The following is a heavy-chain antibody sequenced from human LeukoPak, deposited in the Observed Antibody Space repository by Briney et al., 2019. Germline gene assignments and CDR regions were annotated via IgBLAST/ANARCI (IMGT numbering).Heavy chain of an antibody. CDR3: ARGEYYYGSGSLSGYFDY. Sequence: GGSLRLSCAASGFTFSSYAMSWVRQAPGEGLEWVSSISSSSSYIYYADSVKGRFTISRDNAKNSLYLQMNSLRAEDTAVYYCARGEYYYGSGSLSGYFDYWGQGTLVTVSS. CDR2: ISSSSSYI. D-gene: IGHD3-10*01. J-gene: IGHJ4*02. CDR1: GFTFSSYA. V-gene: IGHV3-21*01.